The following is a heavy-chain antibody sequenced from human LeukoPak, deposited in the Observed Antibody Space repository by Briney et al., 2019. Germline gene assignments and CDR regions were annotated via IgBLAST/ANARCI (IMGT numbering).Heavy chain of an antibody. J-gene: IGHJ4*02. D-gene: IGHD6-19*01. V-gene: IGHV3-23*01. CDR3: ANDVWLAVAGEGY. CDR2: ISGSGGSR. Sequence: PGGSLRLSCAASGFSFSTYAMSWVRQAPGKGLEWVSGISGSGGSRYYADSVKGRFTISKDNSKNILYLQMTGLRGEDTAVYHCANDVWLAVAGEGYWGQGTLVTVSS. CDR1: GFSFSTYA.